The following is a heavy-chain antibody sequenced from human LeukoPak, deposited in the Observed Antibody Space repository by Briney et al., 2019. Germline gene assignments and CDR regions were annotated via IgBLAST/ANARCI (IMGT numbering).Heavy chain of an antibody. CDR1: GFTFSNYW. CDR2: INSDGSST. CDR3: AKAKPVRAYCYYYMDV. Sequence: GGSLRLSCAASGFTFSNYWMHWARQAPGKGLVWVSRINSDGSSTNYADSVKGRFTISRDNSKNTLYLQMNSLRAEDTAVYYCAKAKPVRAYCYYYMDVWGKGTTVTISS. D-gene: IGHD3-10*01. V-gene: IGHV3-74*01. J-gene: IGHJ6*03.